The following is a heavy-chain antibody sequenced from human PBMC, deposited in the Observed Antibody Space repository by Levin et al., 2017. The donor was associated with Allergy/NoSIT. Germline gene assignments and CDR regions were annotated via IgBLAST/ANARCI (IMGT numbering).Heavy chain of an antibody. J-gene: IGHJ3*02. CDR1: GYSFTSYW. CDR2: IDPSDSYT. CDR3: AMLSSGWTGGPDAFDI. V-gene: IGHV5-10-1*01. Sequence: GESLRISCKGSGYSFTSYWISWVRQMPGKGLEWMGRIDPSDSYTNYSPSFQGHVTISADKSISTAYVQWSSLKASDTAIYYCAMLSSGWTGGPDAFDIWGQGTMVTVSS. D-gene: IGHD6-19*01.